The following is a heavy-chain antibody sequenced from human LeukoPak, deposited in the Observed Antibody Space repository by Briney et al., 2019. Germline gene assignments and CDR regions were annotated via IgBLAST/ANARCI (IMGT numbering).Heavy chain of an antibody. V-gene: IGHV4-4*02. Sequence: PSETLSLTCAVSGGSISSSNWWSWVRQLPGKGLEWIGEIYHSGSTNYNPPLKSRVTISVDKSKNQFSLKLSSVTAADTAVYYCARDGSSSWLVYYYGMDVWGQGTTVTVSS. J-gene: IGHJ6*02. CDR2: IYHSGST. D-gene: IGHD6-13*01. CDR1: GGSISSSNW. CDR3: ARDGSSSWLVYYYGMDV.